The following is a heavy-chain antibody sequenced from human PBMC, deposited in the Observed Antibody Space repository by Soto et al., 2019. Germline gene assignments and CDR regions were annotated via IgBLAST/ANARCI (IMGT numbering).Heavy chain of an antibody. CDR2: ISTSGHTI. CDR1: GFTFSDYF. Sequence: GGSLRLSCVASGFTFSDYFMSWIRQAPGKGLEWISYISTSGHTIYYADSVKGRLSISRDNAKNSLDLQMNSLGAEDTAVYYCAGGYYDTSGYFDYWGQGALVTVSS. CDR3: AGGYYDTSGYFDY. V-gene: IGHV3-11*01. J-gene: IGHJ4*02. D-gene: IGHD3-22*01.